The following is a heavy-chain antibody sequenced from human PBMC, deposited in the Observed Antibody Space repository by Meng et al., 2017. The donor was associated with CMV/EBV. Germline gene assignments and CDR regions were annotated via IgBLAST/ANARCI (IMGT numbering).Heavy chain of an antibody. CDR1: GYTFPSYD. CDR2: MNPNSGNT. CDR3: ARGPYCSSTSCYVAFVYYYYYGMDV. V-gene: IGHV1-8*01. J-gene: IGHJ6*02. D-gene: IGHD2-2*01. Sequence: SVTVSCKASGYTFPSYDINWVRQATGQGLEWMGWMNPNSGNTGYAQKFQGRVTMTRNTSISTAYMELSSLRSEDTAVYYCARGPYCSSTSCYVAFVYYYYYGMDVWGQGTTVTVSS.